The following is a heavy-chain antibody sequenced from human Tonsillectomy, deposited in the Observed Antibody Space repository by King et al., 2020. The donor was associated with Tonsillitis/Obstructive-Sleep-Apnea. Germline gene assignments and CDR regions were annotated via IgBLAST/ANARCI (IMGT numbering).Heavy chain of an antibody. J-gene: IGHJ4*02. CDR1: GFTFGDYG. CDR2: VRSKAYGGKT. CDR3: TRDGDLTDY. D-gene: IGHD4-17*01. Sequence: ESGGGLVKPGRSLRLSGTASGFTFGDYGMSWFRQAPGKGVEWVGLVRSKAYGGKTEYAASVKGRLTISRDDSKSIAYLQMNSLKTEDTAVYYCTRDGDLTDYWGQGALVTVSS. V-gene: IGHV3-49*05.